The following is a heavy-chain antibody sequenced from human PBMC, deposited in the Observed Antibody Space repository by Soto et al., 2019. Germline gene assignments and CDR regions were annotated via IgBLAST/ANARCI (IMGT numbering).Heavy chain of an antibody. J-gene: IGHJ4*02. V-gene: IGHV6-1*01. CDR1: GDSVSSNSAA. Sequence: TQTLSLTCAISGDSVSSNSAAWNWIRQSPSRGLEWLGRTYYRSKWYNDYAVSVKGRITINPDTSKNQFSLQLNSVTPEDTAVYYCARHIGAYYDNNGYPYFDYWGQGTRVTVSS. CDR2: TYYRSKWYN. CDR3: ARHIGAYYDNNGYPYFDY. D-gene: IGHD3-22*01.